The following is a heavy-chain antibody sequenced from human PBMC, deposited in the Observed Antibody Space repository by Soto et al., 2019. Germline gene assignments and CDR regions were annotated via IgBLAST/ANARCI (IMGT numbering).Heavy chain of an antibody. V-gene: IGHV4-38-2*01. Sequence: SETLSLTCAVSGYSISSGYYWGWIRQPPGKGLEWIGSIYHSGSTYYNPSLKSRVTISVDTSKNQFSLKLSSVAAADTAVYYCARGASAPIFGVVIKPHGYWGQGTLVTVSS. D-gene: IGHD3-3*01. CDR3: ARGASAPIFGVVIKPHGY. J-gene: IGHJ4*02. CDR1: GYSISSGYY. CDR2: IYHSGST.